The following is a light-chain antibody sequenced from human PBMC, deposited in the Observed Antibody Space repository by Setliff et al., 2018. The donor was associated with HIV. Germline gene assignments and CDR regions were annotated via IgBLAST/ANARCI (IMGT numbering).Light chain of an antibody. CDR1: NSDIGTYDL. J-gene: IGLJ1*01. Sequence: QSALTQPASASGSPGQAITISCTGNNSDIGTYDLVSWYQQHPGRAPKLTIFEVKRRPSGVSNRFSGSKSGNTASLTISGLQAEDEATYFCSSYTGSDTFDVFGTGTKVTVL. CDR3: SSYTGSDTFDV. V-gene: IGLV2-23*02. CDR2: EVK.